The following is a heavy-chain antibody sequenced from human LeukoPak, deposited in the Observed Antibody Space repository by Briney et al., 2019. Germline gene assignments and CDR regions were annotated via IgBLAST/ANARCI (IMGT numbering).Heavy chain of an antibody. CDR3: ARGMVRGNFDY. CDR2: INPNSGAT. Sequence: ASVKVPCKASAYTFSDYYMHWVRQAPGQGLEWMGWINPNSGATDYAEKFQGRVTMTRDTSISTAYMDLSRLRSDDTAVYFCARGMVRGNFDYWGQGTLVTVSS. V-gene: IGHV1-2*02. J-gene: IGHJ4*02. D-gene: IGHD3-10*01. CDR1: AYTFSDYY.